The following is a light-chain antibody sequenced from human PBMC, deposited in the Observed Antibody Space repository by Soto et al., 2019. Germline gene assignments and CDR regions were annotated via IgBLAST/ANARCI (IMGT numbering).Light chain of an antibody. CDR1: QSVSGN. CDR3: QQSYSTPKT. Sequence: EIVMTQSPATLSVSPGERATLSCRASQSVSGNLAWHQQKPGRAPRLLIYGASTRATGIPARFSGSGSGTEFTLTISSLQSEDFATYYCQQSYSTPKTFGQGTKVDIK. J-gene: IGKJ1*01. V-gene: IGKV3D-15*01. CDR2: GAS.